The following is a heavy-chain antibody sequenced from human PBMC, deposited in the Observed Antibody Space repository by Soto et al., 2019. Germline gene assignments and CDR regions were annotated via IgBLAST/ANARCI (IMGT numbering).Heavy chain of an antibody. Sequence: QVQLVQSGAEVKKPGSSVKVSCKASGGTFSSYAISWVRQAPGQGLEWMGGIIPIFGTANYAQKFQGRVTITADKSTSTAYMELSSLRSEDTAVYYCARDVGLLWFGEPDYYYYGMDVWGQGTTVTVSS. CDR2: IIPIFGTA. D-gene: IGHD3-10*01. CDR1: GGTFSSYA. J-gene: IGHJ6*02. CDR3: ARDVGLLWFGEPDYYYYGMDV. V-gene: IGHV1-69*06.